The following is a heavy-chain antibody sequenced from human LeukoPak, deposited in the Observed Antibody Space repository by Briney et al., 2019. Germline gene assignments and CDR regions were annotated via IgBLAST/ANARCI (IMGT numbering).Heavy chain of an antibody. CDR3: ATVLRYSDAFDI. V-gene: IGHV3-21*01. CDR2: ISSSSSYI. Sequence: GGFLRLSCAASGFTFSSYSMNWVRQAPGKGLEWVSSISSSSSYIYYADSVKGRFTISRDNAKNSLYLQMNSLRAEDTAVYYCATVLRYSDAFDIWGQGTMVTVSS. CDR1: GFTFSSYS. J-gene: IGHJ3*02. D-gene: IGHD3-9*01.